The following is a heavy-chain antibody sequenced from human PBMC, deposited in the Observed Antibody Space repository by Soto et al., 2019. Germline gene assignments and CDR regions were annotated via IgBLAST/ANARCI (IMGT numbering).Heavy chain of an antibody. D-gene: IGHD6-13*01. J-gene: IGHJ5*02. V-gene: IGHV3-74*01. CDR1: GFTFSSYW. Sequence: GGSLRLSCAASGFTFSSYWMHWVRQAPGKGLVWVSRINSDGSSTSYADSVKGRFTISRDNAKNTLYLQMNSLRAEDTAVYYCARERGIAASAKGIGWFDPWGQGTLVTVSS. CDR3: ARERGIAASAKGIGWFDP. CDR2: INSDGSST.